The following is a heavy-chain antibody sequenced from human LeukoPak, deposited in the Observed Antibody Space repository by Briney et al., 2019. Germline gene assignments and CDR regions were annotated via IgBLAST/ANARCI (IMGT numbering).Heavy chain of an antibody. D-gene: IGHD3-3*01. CDR1: GFTFSNYW. V-gene: IGHV3-74*01. Sequence: GGSLRLSCAASGFTFSNYWMHWIRQVPGKGLVWVSHIKYDGSATNYADSVKGRFTISRDNAKNTLYLQMNSLRTEDTAVYYCVSGSLQSGYNFDYWGQGALVTVSS. CDR3: VSGSLQSGYNFDY. J-gene: IGHJ4*02. CDR2: IKYDGSAT.